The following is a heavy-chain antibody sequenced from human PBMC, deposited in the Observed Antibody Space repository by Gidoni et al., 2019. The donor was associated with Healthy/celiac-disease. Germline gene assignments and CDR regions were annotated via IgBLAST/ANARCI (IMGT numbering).Heavy chain of an antibody. CDR1: GWSFSGYY. D-gene: IGHD1-26*01. J-gene: IGHJ3*02. Sequence: QVQLQQWGAGLLKPSETLSLTCAVDGWSFSGYYWSWIRQPPGKGLEWIWEINHSGSTNYNPSLKSRVTISVDTSKNQFSLKLSSVTAADTAVYYCARETYGGSYRRDAFDIWGQGTMVTVSS. CDR3: ARETYGGSYRRDAFDI. CDR2: INHSGST. V-gene: IGHV4-34*01.